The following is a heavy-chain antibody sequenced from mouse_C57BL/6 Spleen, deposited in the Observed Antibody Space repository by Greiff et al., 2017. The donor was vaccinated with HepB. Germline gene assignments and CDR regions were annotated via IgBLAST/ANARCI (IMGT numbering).Heavy chain of an antibody. CDR1: GYAFSSSW. D-gene: IGHD3-2*02. Sequence: QVHVKQSGPELVKPGASVKISCKASGYAFSSSWMNWVKQRPGKGLEWIGRIYPGDGDTNYNGKFKGKATLTADKSSSTAYMQLSSLTSEDSAVYFCAREEGSSGYFDYWGQGTTLTVSS. CDR2: IYPGDGDT. CDR3: AREEGSSGYFDY. V-gene: IGHV1-82*01. J-gene: IGHJ2*01.